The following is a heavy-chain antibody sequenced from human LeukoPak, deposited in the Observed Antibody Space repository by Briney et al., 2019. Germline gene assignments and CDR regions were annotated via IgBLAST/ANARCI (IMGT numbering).Heavy chain of an antibody. D-gene: IGHD3-22*01. CDR3: ARDQTYYYDSSGYYARYYYGMDV. Sequence: SETLSLTCTVSGGSISSYYWSWIRQPAGRGLEWIGRIYTSGSTNYNPSLKSRVTMSVDTSKNQFSLKLSSVTAADTAVYYCARDQTYYYDSSGYYARYYYGMDVWGQGTTVTVSS. CDR2: IYTSGST. CDR1: GGSISSYY. J-gene: IGHJ6*02. V-gene: IGHV4-4*07.